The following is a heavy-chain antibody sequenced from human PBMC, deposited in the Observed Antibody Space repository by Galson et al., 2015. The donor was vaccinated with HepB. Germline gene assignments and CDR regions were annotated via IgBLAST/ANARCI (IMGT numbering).Heavy chain of an antibody. CDR1: GFTFSRYA. D-gene: IGHD2-21*01. CDR2: ISYDGSNK. Sequence: SLRLSCAASGFTFSRYAMHWVRQAPGKGLEWVAVISYDGSNKYFADSLKGRFTISRDNSKNTLSMQMNSLRAEDTAVYYCARGGLWTYYYSGMDVWGQGTMVTVSS. J-gene: IGHJ6*02. CDR3: ARGGLWTYYYSGMDV. V-gene: IGHV3-30-3*01.